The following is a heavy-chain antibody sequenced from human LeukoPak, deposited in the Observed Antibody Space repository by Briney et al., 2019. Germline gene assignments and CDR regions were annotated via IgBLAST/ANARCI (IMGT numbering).Heavy chain of an antibody. CDR1: GSTFSSYA. V-gene: IGHV3-23*01. Sequence: PGGSLRLSCAASGSTFSSYAMSWVRQAPGKGLEWVSAISGSGGSTYYADSVKGRFTISRDNSKNTLYLQMNSLRAEDTAVYYCAKVGYCSSTSCYRGYYFDYWGQGTLVTVSS. J-gene: IGHJ4*02. CDR2: ISGSGGST. D-gene: IGHD2-2*02. CDR3: AKVGYCSSTSCYRGYYFDY.